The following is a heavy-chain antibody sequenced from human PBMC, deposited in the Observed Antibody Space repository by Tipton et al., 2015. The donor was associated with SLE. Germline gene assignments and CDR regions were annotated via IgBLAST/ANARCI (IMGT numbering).Heavy chain of an antibody. CDR1: GGSFSGYY. CDR2: INHSGST. J-gene: IGHJ3*02. D-gene: IGHD1-26*01. Sequence: LRLSCAVYGGSFSGYYWSWIRQPPGKGLEWIGEINHSGSTNYNPSLKSRITISVDTSKNQFSLKLRSVTAADTAVYYCARDKPWDVGAFDIWGQGTMVTVSS. V-gene: IGHV4-34*01. CDR3: ARDKPWDVGAFDI.